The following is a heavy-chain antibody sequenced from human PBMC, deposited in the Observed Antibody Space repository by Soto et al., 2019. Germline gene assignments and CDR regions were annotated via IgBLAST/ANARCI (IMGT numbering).Heavy chain of an antibody. V-gene: IGHV5-51*01. CDR3: ARLAVVTEYYYYYGMDV. CDR2: IYPGDSDT. J-gene: IGHJ6*02. Sequence: LKISCKGSGYSFTSYWIGWVRQMPGKGLEWMGIIYPGDSDTRYSPSFQGQVTISADKSISTAYLQWSSLKASDTAMYYCARLAVVTEYYYYYGMDVWGQGTTVTVSS. D-gene: IGHD2-15*01. CDR1: GYSFTSYW.